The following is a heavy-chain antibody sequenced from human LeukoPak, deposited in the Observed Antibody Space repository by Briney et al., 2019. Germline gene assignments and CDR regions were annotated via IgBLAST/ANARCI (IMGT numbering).Heavy chain of an antibody. Sequence: GGSLRLSCAASGFTFSSYGMHWVRRAPGKGLEWVAVISYDGSNKYYADSVKGRFTISRDNSKNTLYLQMNSLRAEDTAVYYCAKGLPMGGYSLPPNDYWGQGTLVTVSS. CDR1: GFTFSSYG. CDR2: ISYDGSNK. J-gene: IGHJ4*02. D-gene: IGHD5-18*01. CDR3: AKGLPMGGYSLPPNDY. V-gene: IGHV3-30*18.